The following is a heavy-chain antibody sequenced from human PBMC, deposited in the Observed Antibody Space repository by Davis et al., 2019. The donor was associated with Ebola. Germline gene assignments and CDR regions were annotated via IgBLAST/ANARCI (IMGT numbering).Heavy chain of an antibody. CDR1: GFTFSNYA. CDR3: AKDLSFDFWSGYYYYGVDV. D-gene: IGHD3-3*01. CDR2: ISGSSRNK. Sequence: PGGSLRLSCAASGFTFSNYAMSWVRQAPGKGLEWVPGISGSSRNKYYADSVKGRFTISRDNSKNTLYLQMNSLRAEDTAVYYCAKDLSFDFWSGYYYYGVDVWGQGTTVTVSS. J-gene: IGHJ6*02. V-gene: IGHV3-23*01.